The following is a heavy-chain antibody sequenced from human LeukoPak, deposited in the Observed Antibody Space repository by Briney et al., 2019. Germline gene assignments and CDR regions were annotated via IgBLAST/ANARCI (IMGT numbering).Heavy chain of an antibody. J-gene: IGHJ4*02. Sequence: GGSLRLSCAASDFTFSGYWMHWVRQAPGKGLVWVSRVSGDGRRTDYADSVKGRFTISRDNAKNTLYLQMNRLRAEDTAVYYCARGGGNSLGYWGQGTLVSVSS. V-gene: IGHV3-74*01. CDR2: VSGDGRRT. D-gene: IGHD4-23*01. CDR3: ARGGGNSLGY. CDR1: DFTFSGYW.